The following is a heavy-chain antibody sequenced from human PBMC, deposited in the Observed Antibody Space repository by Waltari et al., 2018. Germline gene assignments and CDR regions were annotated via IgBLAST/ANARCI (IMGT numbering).Heavy chain of an antibody. J-gene: IGHJ4*02. CDR3: ARGGYGDYVSNFDY. CDR1: GFTFSSYS. V-gene: IGHV3-48*01. CDR2: ISSSSSIR. D-gene: IGHD4-17*01. Sequence: EVQLVESGGGLVQPGGSLRLSCAASGFTFSSYSMNWVRQAPGKGLEWVSYISSSSSIRYDADSVRGRVTISRDNAKNALYLQMNSLRADDTAVYYCARGGYGDYVSNFDYWGQGTLVTVSS.